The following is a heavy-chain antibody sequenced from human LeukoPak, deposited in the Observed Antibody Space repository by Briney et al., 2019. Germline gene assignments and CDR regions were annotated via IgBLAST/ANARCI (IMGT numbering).Heavy chain of an antibody. CDR1: GFTFSSYG. Sequence: GGSLRLSCAASGFTFSSYGMHWVSQAPGKGLEWVAVIWYDGSNKYYADSVKGRFTISRDNSKNTLFLQMNSLRAEDTAVYYCARDPDDYGDYSYFDYWGQGTLVTVSS. V-gene: IGHV3-33*01. J-gene: IGHJ4*02. CDR2: IWYDGSNK. D-gene: IGHD4-17*01. CDR3: ARDPDDYGDYSYFDY.